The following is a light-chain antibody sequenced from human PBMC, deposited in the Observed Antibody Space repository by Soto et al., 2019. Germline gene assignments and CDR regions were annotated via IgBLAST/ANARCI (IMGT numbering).Light chain of an antibody. J-gene: IGKJ2*01. CDR2: GST. Sequence: EVVLTQSPGTLSLSPGERATLSCRASQSVSNNYLAWYQQKPGPSPKLLIFGSTDRATGIPDRFSGSGSGTDFTLTISRLEPEDFAVYYCHQYSNSPPFTFGQGTKLEIK. CDR3: HQYSNSPPFT. CDR1: QSVSNNY. V-gene: IGKV3-20*01.